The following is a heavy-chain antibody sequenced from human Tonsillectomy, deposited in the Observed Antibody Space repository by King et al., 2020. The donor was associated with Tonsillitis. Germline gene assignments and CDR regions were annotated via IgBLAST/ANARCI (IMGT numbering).Heavy chain of an antibody. V-gene: IGHV3-30-3*01. CDR2: ISYDGNNK. CDR3: ARAPGDYDSSGPNPPDYCDY. J-gene: IGHJ4*02. CDR1: GFTFSSYS. D-gene: IGHD3-22*01. Sequence: GQLVQSGRGVVQPGRSLRLSCAASGFTFSSYSMHWVRQAPGKGLEWVAVISYDGNNKYYADSVKGRFTISRDNSKNTLYLQMNSLRAEDTAVFYCARAPGDYDSSGPNPPDYCDYWGQGTLVTVSS.